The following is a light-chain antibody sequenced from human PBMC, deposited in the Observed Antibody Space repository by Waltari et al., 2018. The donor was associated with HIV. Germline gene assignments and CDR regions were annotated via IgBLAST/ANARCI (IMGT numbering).Light chain of an antibody. V-gene: IGKV3-11*01. J-gene: IGKJ2*01. CDR1: QSVSSY. Sequence: TQSPATLSLSPGERATLSCRASQSVSSYLAWYQQKPGQAPRLLIYDASNRATGIPARFSGSGSGTDFTLTISSLEPEDFAVYYCQQRSNWPMYTFGQGTKVEIK. CDR3: QQRSNWPMYT. CDR2: DAS.